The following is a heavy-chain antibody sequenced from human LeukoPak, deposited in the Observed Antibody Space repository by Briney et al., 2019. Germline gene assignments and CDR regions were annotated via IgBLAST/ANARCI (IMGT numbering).Heavy chain of an antibody. D-gene: IGHD5-18*01. V-gene: IGHV4-31*03. CDR3: ARGGDTAMVYFDY. J-gene: IGHJ4*02. CDR1: GDSLNSGDYY. Sequence: SETLSLTCSVSGDSLNSGDYYWTWIRLHPGKGLEWIGYISYTGATYSNPSLRSRVSFSVDTSANQFSLKLSSVTAADTAVYYCARGGDTAMVYFDYWGQGTLVTVSS. CDR2: ISYTGAT.